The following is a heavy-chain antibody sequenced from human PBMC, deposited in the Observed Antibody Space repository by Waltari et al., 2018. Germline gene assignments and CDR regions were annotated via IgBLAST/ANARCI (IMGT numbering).Heavy chain of an antibody. Sequence: QVQLQQWGAGLLKPSETLSLTCAVYGGSFSGYYWSWIRQPPGKGREWIGEINHSGSTNYNPSLKSRVTISVDTSKNQFSLKLSSVTAADTAVYYCARATYYDFWSGYFANNWFDPWGQGTLVTVSS. J-gene: IGHJ5*02. CDR2: INHSGST. D-gene: IGHD3-3*01. CDR1: GGSFSGYY. CDR3: ARATYYDFWSGYFANNWFDP. V-gene: IGHV4-34*01.